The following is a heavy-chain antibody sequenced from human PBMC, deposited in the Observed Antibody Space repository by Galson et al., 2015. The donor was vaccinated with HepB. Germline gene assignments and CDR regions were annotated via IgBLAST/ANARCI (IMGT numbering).Heavy chain of an antibody. J-gene: IGHJ2*01. V-gene: IGHV3-13*04. CDR3: ARGRHPMVRGLLLYWYFDF. Sequence: SLRLSCAASGFTFSKFDMHWVRQVTGKGLEWVSTIGSAGDIYYQDSVKGRFTVSRENAKNSLYLQLNSLRAGDTAVYFCARGRHPMVRGLLLYWYFDFWGRGTPVIVSS. CDR2: IGSAGDI. D-gene: IGHD3-10*01. CDR1: GFTFSKFD.